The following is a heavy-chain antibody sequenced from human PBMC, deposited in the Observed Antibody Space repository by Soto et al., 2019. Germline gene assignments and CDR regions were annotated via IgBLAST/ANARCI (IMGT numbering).Heavy chain of an antibody. D-gene: IGHD2-15*01. Sequence: GGSLRLSCAASGFTFKNYAMTWVRRAPGKGPEWVSVICGTSVNTYYADSVKGRFTISRDDSKNTLYLQMDSLRAEDTAVYSCAMSGGGSCYSPLVYWGEGTPVTVS. CDR3: AMSGGGSCYSPLVY. CDR2: ICGTSVNT. CDR1: GFTFKNYA. J-gene: IGHJ4*02. V-gene: IGHV3-23*01.